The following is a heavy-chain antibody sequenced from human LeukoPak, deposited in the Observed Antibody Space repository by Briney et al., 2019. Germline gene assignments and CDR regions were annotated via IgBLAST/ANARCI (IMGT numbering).Heavy chain of an antibody. CDR2: INHRGST. V-gene: IGHV4-34*01. J-gene: IGHJ3*02. Sequence: SETLSLTCAVNGGSFSGYSWSWIRQPPGKGLEWIGEINHRGSTKYNPSLKSRVTISVDTSKKQLSLELSSMTAADTAVYYCARGYCSSTSCYGAAFDIWGQGAMVTVSS. D-gene: IGHD2-2*01. CDR1: GGSFSGYS. CDR3: ARGYCSSTSCYGAAFDI.